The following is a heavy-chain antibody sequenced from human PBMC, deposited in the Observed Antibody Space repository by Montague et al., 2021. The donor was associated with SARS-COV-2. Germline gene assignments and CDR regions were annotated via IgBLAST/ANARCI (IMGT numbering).Heavy chain of an antibody. D-gene: IGHD6-13*01. Sequence: TLSLTCTVSGASISSASYYWRWVRQPAGKALEWIGHIYTSEIANYNPSLKSRVTISIDTSKNQFSLKLNSVTAADTAVYYCASAPYSSSWIGFGDYYYLMDVWGRGTTVTVSS. J-gene: IGHJ6*02. CDR2: IYTSEIA. V-gene: IGHV4-61*09. CDR3: ASAPYSSSWIGFGDYYYLMDV. CDR1: GASISSASYY.